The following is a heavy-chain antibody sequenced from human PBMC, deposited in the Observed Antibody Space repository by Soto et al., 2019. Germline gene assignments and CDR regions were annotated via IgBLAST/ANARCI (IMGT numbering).Heavy chain of an antibody. CDR1: GFTFSSYG. V-gene: IGHV3-33*01. CDR2: IWYDGSNK. CDR3: ARDFGATTHYYYYYGMDV. D-gene: IGHD5-12*01. Sequence: QVQLVESGGGVVQPGRSLRLSCAASGFTFSSYGMHCVRQAPGKGLEWVAVIWYDGSNKYYADSVKGRFTISRDNSKNTLYLQMNSLRAEDTAVYYCARDFGATTHYYYYYGMDVWGQGTTVTVSS. J-gene: IGHJ6*02.